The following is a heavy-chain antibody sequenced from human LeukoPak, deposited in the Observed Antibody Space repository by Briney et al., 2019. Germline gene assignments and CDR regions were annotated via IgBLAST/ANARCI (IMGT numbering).Heavy chain of an antibody. CDR1: GFTFSTYA. Sequence: PGASLRLSCAASGFTFSTYAMTWVRQAPGKGLEWVSAISRSGDHTYYADSVKGRFTISRDNSKNTLYLQLNSLRAEDTAIYYCAEDHVTPYHHSTGYPGDYWGQGTLVTVSS. D-gene: IGHD3-22*01. J-gene: IGHJ4*02. CDR2: ISRSGDHT. CDR3: AEDHVTPYHHSTGYPGDY. V-gene: IGHV3-23*01.